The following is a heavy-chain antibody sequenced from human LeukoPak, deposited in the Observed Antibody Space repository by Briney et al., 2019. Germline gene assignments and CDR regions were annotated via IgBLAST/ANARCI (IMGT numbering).Heavy chain of an antibody. CDR1: GFTFGDYA. D-gene: IGHD1-26*01. CDR2: ISYDGSNK. V-gene: IGHV3-30-3*01. J-gene: IGHJ3*01. Sequence: QPGRSLRLSCTASGFTFGDYAMSWVRQAPGKGLEWVAVISYDGSNKYYADSVKGRFTISRNNSKNTLYLQMNSLRAEDTAVYYCARPLGYSGSLPPWGQGTLVTVSS. CDR3: ARPLGYSGSLPP.